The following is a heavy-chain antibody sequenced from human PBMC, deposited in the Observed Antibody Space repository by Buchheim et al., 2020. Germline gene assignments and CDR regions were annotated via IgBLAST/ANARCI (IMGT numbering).Heavy chain of an antibody. CDR3: ARYKRQYSNYVSGRFWHFDL. J-gene: IGHJ2*01. CDR2: TDQSAIT. CDR1: GGSFSGNN. V-gene: IGHV4-34*01. Sequence: QVQVQQWGAGLLKPSETLSLICSVSGGSFSGNNWSWIRQPPGKGLEWIGETDQSAITTYNPSLKSRVTISVDTSKNQFSLNLKSVTAADTAVYYCARYKRQYSNYVSGRFWHFDLWGRGTL. D-gene: IGHD4-11*01.